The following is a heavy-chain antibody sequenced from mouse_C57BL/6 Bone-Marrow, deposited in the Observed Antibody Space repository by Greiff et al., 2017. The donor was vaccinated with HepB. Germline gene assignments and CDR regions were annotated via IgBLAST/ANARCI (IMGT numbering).Heavy chain of an antibody. Sequence: QVQLQQSGAELVMPGASVKLSCKASGYTFTSYWMHWVKQRPGQGLEWIGEIDPSDSYTNYNQKFKGRSTLTVDKSSSTAYMQLSSLTSEDSAVYYCARRDYSKGYYFDYWGQGTTLTVSS. J-gene: IGHJ2*01. CDR2: IDPSDSYT. CDR1: GYTFTSYW. D-gene: IGHD2-5*01. V-gene: IGHV1-69*01. CDR3: ARRDYSKGYYFDY.